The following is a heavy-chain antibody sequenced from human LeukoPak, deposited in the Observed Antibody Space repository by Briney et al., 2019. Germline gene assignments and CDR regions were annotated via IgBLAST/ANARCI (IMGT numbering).Heavy chain of an antibody. CDR3: ARDSDSSGYSPFDY. V-gene: IGHV4-59*01. D-gene: IGHD3-22*01. CDR1: GGSISSYY. CDR2: IYYSGST. J-gene: IGHJ4*02. Sequence: PSETLSLTCTVSGGSISSYYWSWIRQPPGKGLEWIGYIYYSGSTSYNPSLKSRVTISVDTSKNQFSLKLSSVTAADTAVYYCARDSDSSGYSPFDYWGQGTLVTVSS.